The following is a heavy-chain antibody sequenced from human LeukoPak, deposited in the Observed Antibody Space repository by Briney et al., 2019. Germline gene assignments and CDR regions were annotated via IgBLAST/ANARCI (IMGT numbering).Heavy chain of an antibody. D-gene: IGHD6-19*01. CDR1: GFTFSSYA. J-gene: IGHJ4*02. V-gene: IGHV3-21*01. CDR3: ARDPDYSSGSMSSYFDY. CDR2: ISSSSSYI. Sequence: GGSLRLSCAASGFTFSSYAMSWVRQAPGKGLEWVSSISSSSSYIYYADSVKGRFTISRDNAKNSLYLQMNSLRAEDTAVYYCARDPDYSSGSMSSYFDYWGQGTLVTVSS.